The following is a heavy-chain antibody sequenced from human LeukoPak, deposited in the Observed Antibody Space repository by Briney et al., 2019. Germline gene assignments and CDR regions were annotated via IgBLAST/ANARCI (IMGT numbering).Heavy chain of an antibody. D-gene: IGHD2-8*02. CDR2: TYYRSKWYS. V-gene: IGHV6-1*01. CDR1: GDSVSNNGAS. Sequence: SQTLSLTCAISGDSVSNNGASWHWIRQSPSRGLEWLGRTYYRSKWYSDSAVSVKGRININGDTSKNQFSLQLHSVTPEDTAVYFCARGGWYMTVSLFASWGQGTLVTVSS. CDR3: ARGGWYMTVSLFAS. J-gene: IGHJ4*02.